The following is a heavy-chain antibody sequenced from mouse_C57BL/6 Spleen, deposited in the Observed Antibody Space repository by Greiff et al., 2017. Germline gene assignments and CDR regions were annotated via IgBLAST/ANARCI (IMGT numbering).Heavy chain of an antibody. CDR1: GFTFSDYG. CDR3: ANLNRAYWYFDV. V-gene: IGHV5-17*01. Sequence: EVKLVESGGGLVKPGGSLKLSCAASGFTFSDYGMHWVRQAPEKGLEWVAYISSGSSTIYYADTVKGRFTISRDNAKNTLFLQITSLRSEDTAMYYCANLNRAYWYFDVWGTGTTVTVSS. CDR2: ISSGSSTI. J-gene: IGHJ1*03. D-gene: IGHD3-3*01.